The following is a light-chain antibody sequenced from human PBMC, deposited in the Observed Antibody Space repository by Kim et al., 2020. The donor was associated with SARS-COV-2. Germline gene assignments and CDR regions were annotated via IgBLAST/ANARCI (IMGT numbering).Light chain of an antibody. V-gene: IGKV1-17*01. J-gene: IGKJ5*01. CDR3: LQHNTYPIT. Sequence: ASVGDRVTITGRASQDIRNDLGWYQQNPGRAPKRLIYGASSLQSGVPSRFSGSGSGTEFTLTISSLQPEDFATYFCLQHNTYPITFGQGTRLEIK. CDR1: QDIRND. CDR2: GAS.